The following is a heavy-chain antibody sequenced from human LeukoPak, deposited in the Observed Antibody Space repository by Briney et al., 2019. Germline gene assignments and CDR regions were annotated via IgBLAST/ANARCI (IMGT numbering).Heavy chain of an antibody. D-gene: IGHD6-13*01. Sequence: ASVKVSCKASGYTFTSYYMHWVRQAPGQGLEWMGIINPSGGSTSYAQKFQGRVTMTRDTSTSTVYMELSSLRSEDTAVYYCARDPAAAADNWEYYFDYWGQETLVTVSS. V-gene: IGHV1-46*01. CDR3: ARDPAAAADNWEYYFDY. CDR2: INPSGGST. J-gene: IGHJ4*02. CDR1: GYTFTSYY.